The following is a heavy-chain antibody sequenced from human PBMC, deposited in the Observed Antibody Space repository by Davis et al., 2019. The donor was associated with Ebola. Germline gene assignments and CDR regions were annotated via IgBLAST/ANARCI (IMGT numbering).Heavy chain of an antibody. CDR1: GYTLTEFS. J-gene: IGHJ5*02. CDR3: ARDKNTYYDFWSGSWFDP. CDR2: IIPISGTA. D-gene: IGHD3-3*01. Sequence: SVKVSCKVSGYTLTEFSMHWVRQAPRQGLEWMGGIIPISGTANYAQKFQGRVTITADESTSTAYMELSSLRSEDTAVYYCARDKNTYYDFWSGSWFDPWGQGTLVTVSS. V-gene: IGHV1-69*13.